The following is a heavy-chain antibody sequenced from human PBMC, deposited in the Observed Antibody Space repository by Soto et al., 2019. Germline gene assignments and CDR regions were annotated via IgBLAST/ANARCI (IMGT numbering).Heavy chain of an antibody. Sequence: ASVKVSCKASGYTFTSYDINWVRQATGQGLEWMGWMNPNSGNTGYAQKFQGRVTMTRNTSISTAYMELSSLRSEDTAVYYCARVGDCAAARQLRAFDIWGQGTIVTVS. J-gene: IGHJ3*02. CDR1: GYTFTSYD. CDR3: ARVGDCAAARQLRAFDI. CDR2: MNPNSGNT. V-gene: IGHV1-8*01. D-gene: IGHD6-13*01.